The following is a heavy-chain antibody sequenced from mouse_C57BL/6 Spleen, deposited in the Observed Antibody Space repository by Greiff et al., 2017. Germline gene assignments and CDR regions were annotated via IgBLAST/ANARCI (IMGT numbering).Heavy chain of an antibody. Sequence: QVQLQQPGAELVKPGASVKMSCKASGYTFTSYWITWVKQRPGQGLEWIGDIYPGSGSTNYNEKFKSKATLTVDTSSSTAYMQLSSLTSEDSAVYYCARSGEDYYGSSPLADWGQGTLVTVAA. CDR3: ARSGEDYYGSSPLAD. CDR2: IYPGSGST. J-gene: IGHJ3*01. CDR1: GYTFTSYW. D-gene: IGHD1-1*01. V-gene: IGHV1-55*01.